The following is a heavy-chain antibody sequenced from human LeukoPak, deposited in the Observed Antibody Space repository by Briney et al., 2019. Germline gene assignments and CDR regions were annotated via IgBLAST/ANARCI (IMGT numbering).Heavy chain of an antibody. V-gene: IGHV3-48*03. D-gene: IGHD3-22*01. Sequence: GGSLRLSCAASGFTFSSYEMNRVRQAPGKGLEWVSYISSSGSTIYYADSVKGRFTISRDNAKNSLYLQMNSLRAEDTAVYYCARVSSYDSSGYHFDYWGQGTLVTVSS. J-gene: IGHJ4*02. CDR1: GFTFSSYE. CDR2: ISSSGSTI. CDR3: ARVSSYDSSGYHFDY.